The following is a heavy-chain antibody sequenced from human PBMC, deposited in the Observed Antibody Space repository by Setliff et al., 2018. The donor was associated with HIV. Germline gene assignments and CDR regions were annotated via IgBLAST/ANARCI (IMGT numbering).Heavy chain of an antibody. CDR1: DGSFSSDY. D-gene: IGHD4-17*01. J-gene: IGHJ4*02. CDR3: VRDDYGYNGKGFDY. CDR2: ITYSGSA. V-gene: IGHV4-4*08. Sequence: PSETLSLTCTVSDGSFSSDYWTWIRQTPGKGLEWIGYITYSGSAYYNPSLKSRVTISIDTSNNQISLRLSSVTAADTAMYYCVRDDYGYNGKGFDYWGPGTLVTVSS.